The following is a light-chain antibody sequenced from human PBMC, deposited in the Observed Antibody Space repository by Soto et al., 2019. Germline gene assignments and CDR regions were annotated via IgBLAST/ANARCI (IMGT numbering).Light chain of an antibody. CDR3: QSYDNSLSGVV. Sequence: QSVLTQPPSVSGAPGQRVTISCTGSSSNIGAGYDGNWYQQLPGTAPKLLIYGNSNRPSGVPDRFSVSKSGTSASLAITGLQAEDEADYYCQSYDNSLSGVVFGGGTKLTVL. J-gene: IGLJ2*01. CDR2: GNS. CDR1: SSNIGAGYD. V-gene: IGLV1-40*01.